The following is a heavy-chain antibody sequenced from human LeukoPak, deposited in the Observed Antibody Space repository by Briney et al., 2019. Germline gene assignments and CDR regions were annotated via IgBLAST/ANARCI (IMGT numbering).Heavy chain of an antibody. CDR3: ASGVVPAATPSYYYMDV. V-gene: IGHV1-69*05. CDR1: GGTFSSYA. J-gene: IGHJ6*03. Sequence: SVKVSCKASGGTFSSYAISWVRQAPAQGLDWMGGILPFLGTAYYAQKFQGRVTITTDESTSTAYMELSSLRSEDTAVYYCASGVVPAATPSYYYMDVWGKGTTVTVSS. CDR2: ILPFLGTA. D-gene: IGHD2-2*01.